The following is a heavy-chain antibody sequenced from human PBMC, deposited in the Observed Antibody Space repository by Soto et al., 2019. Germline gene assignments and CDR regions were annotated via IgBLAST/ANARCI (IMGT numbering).Heavy chain of an antibody. J-gene: IGHJ6*02. CDR2: ISYDGNNK. CDR3: AKGGRGTDYYYYGMDV. CDR1: GFTFAGYG. V-gene: IGHV3-30*18. Sequence: GQSLTPSWAAYGFTFAGYGMHWVRQAAGRGLEWVAVISYDGNNKYYADSVKGRVTISRDNSKNTLYLQMNRLRAEDTAVYYCAKGGRGTDYYYYGMDVWGQGTMVTVSS. D-gene: IGHD1-1*01.